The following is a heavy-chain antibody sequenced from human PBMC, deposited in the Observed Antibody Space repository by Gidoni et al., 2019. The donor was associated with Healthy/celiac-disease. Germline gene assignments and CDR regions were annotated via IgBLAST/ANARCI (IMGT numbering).Heavy chain of an antibody. J-gene: IGHJ4*02. CDR1: GYTFTGYY. CDR2: INPNSGGT. CDR3: APQRGARWELGK. D-gene: IGHD1-26*01. V-gene: IGHV1-2*06. Sequence: QVQLVQSGAAVNKPGASVKVSCKASGYTFTGYYMHWGRQAPGQGLEWMGRINPNSGGTNYAQKFQGRVTMTRDTSISTAYMELSRRRSDDTAVYYCAPQRGARWELGKWGQGTLVTVSS.